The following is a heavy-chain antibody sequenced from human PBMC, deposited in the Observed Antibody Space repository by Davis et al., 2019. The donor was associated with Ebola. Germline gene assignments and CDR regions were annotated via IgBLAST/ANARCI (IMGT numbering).Heavy chain of an antibody. CDR2: IYHSGST. CDR3: ARTAIFGVVAYDY. V-gene: IGHV4-4*02. D-gene: IGHD3-3*01. J-gene: IGHJ4*02. CDR1: GGSISSSNW. Sequence: MPSETLSLTCAVSGGSISSSNWWSWVRQPPGKGLEWIGEIYHSGSTNYNTSLKSRVTISVDKSKNHFSLKLSSVTAADTAVYYCARTAIFGVVAYDYWGQGTLVTVSS.